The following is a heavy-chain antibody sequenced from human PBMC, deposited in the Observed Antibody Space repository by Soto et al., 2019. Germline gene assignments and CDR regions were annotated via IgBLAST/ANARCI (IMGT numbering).Heavy chain of an antibody. CDR2: LNAGNGYT. Sequence: QVHLVQSGAEVKKPGASVKLSCKASGYTFANYAMHWVRQAPGQRLECMGWLNAGNGYTKYSQKFQDRVTITRDTPASTAYMELSSLRSEDTAVYYCARGGSGSYYEVDYWGQGTLVTVSS. D-gene: IGHD1-26*01. J-gene: IGHJ4*02. CDR1: GYTFANYA. V-gene: IGHV1-3*01. CDR3: ARGGSGSYYEVDY.